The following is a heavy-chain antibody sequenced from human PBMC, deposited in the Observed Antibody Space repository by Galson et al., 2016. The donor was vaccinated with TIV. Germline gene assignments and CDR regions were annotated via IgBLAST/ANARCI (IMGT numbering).Heavy chain of an antibody. CDR1: GYTFTNYW. D-gene: IGHD1-1*01. Sequence: QSGAEVKKPGESLKISCKGSGYTFTNYWIVWVRQMPGKGLEWMGIIYPGDSETTYSPSFQGQVTISADKSISTAYLQWSSLKASDTAMYYCARHNDDNVPSGSYPHYFGMDVWGQGTAVTVSS. CDR3: ARHNDDNVPSGSYPHYFGMDV. V-gene: IGHV5-51*01. J-gene: IGHJ6*02. CDR2: IYPGDSET.